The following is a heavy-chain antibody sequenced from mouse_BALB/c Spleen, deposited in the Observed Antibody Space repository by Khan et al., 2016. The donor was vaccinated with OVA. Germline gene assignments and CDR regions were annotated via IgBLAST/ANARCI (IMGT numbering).Heavy chain of an antibody. J-gene: IGHJ4*01. CDR2: INTYTGEP. Sequence: QIQLVQSGPEVKKPGETVKISCKASGYTFTNFGMNWVRQAPGKGLKWMGWINTYTGEPTYNHDFKGRFAFSLETSASTAYLQINNLKNEDMATYFCGRVGYSGTIDSWGQGTAVTVSS. CDR3: GRVGYSGTIDS. V-gene: IGHV9-1*02. CDR1: GYTFTNFG.